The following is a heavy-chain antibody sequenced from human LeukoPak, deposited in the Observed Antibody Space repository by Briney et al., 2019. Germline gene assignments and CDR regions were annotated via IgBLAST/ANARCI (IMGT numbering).Heavy chain of an antibody. CDR2: IYHSGST. CDR3: ASLADYYGSGSYYRNDY. D-gene: IGHD3-10*01. V-gene: IGHV4-4*02. Sequence: PSETLSLTCAVSGGSISSSTWWSWVRQPPGKGLEWIGEIYHSGSTNYNPSLKSRVTISVDKSKNQFSLKLSSVTAADTAVYYCASLADYYGSGSYYRNDYWGQGTLVTVSS. CDR1: GGSISSSTW. J-gene: IGHJ4*02.